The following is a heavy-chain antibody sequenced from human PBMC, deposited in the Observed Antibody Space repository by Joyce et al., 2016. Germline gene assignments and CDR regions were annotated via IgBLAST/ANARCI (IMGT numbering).Heavy chain of an antibody. D-gene: IGHD5-18*01. J-gene: IGHJ4*03. CDR1: GISFNKAW. CDR2: LNRKRGVVTT. CDR3: TTEGYMYGYHGCDT. V-gene: IGHV3-15*01. Sequence: EVQLVESGGGLVKPGGSLRLSCEASGISFNKAWMSWVGQAPGKGLEWVGHLNRKRGVVTTDLAAHVKGRFTISRDESKDTVFLQMNSLKTEDTAVYYCTTEGYMYGYHGCDTWGQGTLVIVSS.